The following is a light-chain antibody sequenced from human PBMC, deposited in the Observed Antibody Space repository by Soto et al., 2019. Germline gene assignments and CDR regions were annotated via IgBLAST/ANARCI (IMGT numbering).Light chain of an antibody. Sequence: DIVLTQSPLSLPVTPGEPASISCRSSQSLLHSNGYNYLDWDLQKPGQSPQLLIYLGSNRASGVPDRFSGSGSGTDSTLKISRVEAEDVGVYYCMQALQAPFTFGGGTKVEIK. CDR2: LGS. CDR3: MQALQAPFT. V-gene: IGKV2-28*01. CDR1: QSLLHSNGYNY. J-gene: IGKJ4*01.